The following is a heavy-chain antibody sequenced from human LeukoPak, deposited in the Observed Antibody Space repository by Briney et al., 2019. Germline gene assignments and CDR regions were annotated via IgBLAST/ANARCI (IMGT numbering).Heavy chain of an antibody. Sequence: ASVTVSCKASGYTFTGYYMHWVRQAPGQGLEWIGWINPNSGGTNYAQKFQGRVTMTRDTSISTAYMELSRLRSDDTAVYYCARDGYCGGDCRFYYYGMDVWGQGTTVTVSS. CDR3: ARDGYCGGDCRFYYYGMDV. J-gene: IGHJ6*02. V-gene: IGHV1-2*02. CDR2: INPNSGGT. CDR1: GYTFTGYY. D-gene: IGHD2-21*02.